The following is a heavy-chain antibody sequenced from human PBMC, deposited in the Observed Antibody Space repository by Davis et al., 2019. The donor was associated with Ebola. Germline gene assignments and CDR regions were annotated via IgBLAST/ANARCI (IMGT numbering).Heavy chain of an antibody. D-gene: IGHD6-19*01. CDR1: GYTFTSYY. J-gene: IGHJ4*02. CDR3: ARDWEIAVAGYYFDY. Sequence: SVKVSCKASGYTFTSYYMHWVRQAPGQGLEWMGIINPSGGSTSYAQKFQGRVTMTRDTSTSTVYMELSSLRSEDTAVYYCARDWEIAVAGYYFDYWGQGTLVTVSS. CDR2: INPSGGST. V-gene: IGHV1-46*01.